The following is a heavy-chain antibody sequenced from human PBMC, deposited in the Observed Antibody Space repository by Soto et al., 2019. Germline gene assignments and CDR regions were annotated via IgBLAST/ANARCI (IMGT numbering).Heavy chain of an antibody. CDR1: GGSLGSYY. CDR3: ARGTKYYYQGMDV. V-gene: IGHV4-59*01. J-gene: IGHJ6*01. CDR2: VFYTGRA. Sequence: SETLSLTCTVSGGSLGSYYWSWIRQPPGKGLEWIGYVFYTGRANYNASLKSRVSISLDTANYQFSLKLSSVTAADTAVYYCARGTKYYYQGMDVRGQGTTVNVSS.